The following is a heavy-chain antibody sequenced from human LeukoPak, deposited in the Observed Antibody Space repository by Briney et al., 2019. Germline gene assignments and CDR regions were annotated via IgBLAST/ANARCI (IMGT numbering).Heavy chain of an antibody. V-gene: IGHV1-58*02. D-gene: IGHD6-19*01. Sequence: SVRVSCRASGFTFTSSAMQWVRQARGQRLEGIVWICVGSGNTNYAQKFQERVTITRDMSTSTAYMELSSLRSEDTAVYYCARVSRYSSGRPFDYWGQGTLVTVSS. CDR2: ICVGSGNT. J-gene: IGHJ4*02. CDR1: GFTFTSSA. CDR3: ARVSRYSSGRPFDY.